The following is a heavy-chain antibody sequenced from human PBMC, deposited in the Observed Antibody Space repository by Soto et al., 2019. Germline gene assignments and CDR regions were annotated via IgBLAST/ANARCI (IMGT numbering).Heavy chain of an antibody. J-gene: IGHJ4*02. CDR3: ARGTYYYDSSGYYYDD. CDR1: GFTFSSYA. V-gene: IGHV3-30-3*01. CDR2: ISYDGSNK. D-gene: IGHD3-22*01. Sequence: PGGSLRLSCAASGFTFSSYAMGWVRQAPGKGLEWVAVISYDGSNKYYADSVKGRFTISRDNSKNTLYLQMNSLRAEDTAVYYCARGTYYYDSSGYYYDDWGQGTLVTVSS.